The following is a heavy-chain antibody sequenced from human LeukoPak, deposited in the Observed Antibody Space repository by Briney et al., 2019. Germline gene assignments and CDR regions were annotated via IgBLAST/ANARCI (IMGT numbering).Heavy chain of an antibody. CDR3: AKDISQGYTFGSIEEDY. J-gene: IGHJ4*02. D-gene: IGHD5-18*01. Sequence: GGSLRLFCAASGSTFSRYAMSWVRQAPGKGLEWLSAISESDGSTYYADSVKGRFTISRDNSKNTLYLQMNSLGADDTAVYFCAKDISQGYTFGSIEEDYWGQGTLVTVSS. V-gene: IGHV3-23*01. CDR2: ISESDGST. CDR1: GSTFSRYA.